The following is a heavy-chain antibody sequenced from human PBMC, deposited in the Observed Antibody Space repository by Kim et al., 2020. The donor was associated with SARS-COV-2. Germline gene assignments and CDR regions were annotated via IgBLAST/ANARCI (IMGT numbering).Heavy chain of an antibody. V-gene: IGHV3-9*01. Sequence: NRGSIGYADSVEGRFTISRDKDKNSLYLQMNSLGAEDTALYYCARATYYFDYWGQGTLVTVSS. J-gene: IGHJ4*02. CDR2: NRGSI. CDR3: ARATYYFDY.